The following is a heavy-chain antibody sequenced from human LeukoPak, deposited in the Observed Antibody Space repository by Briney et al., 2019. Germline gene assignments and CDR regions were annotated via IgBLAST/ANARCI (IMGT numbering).Heavy chain of an antibody. CDR3: AREGEYGDSYY. CDR2: IYRGRT. D-gene: IGHD4-17*01. V-gene: IGHV4-30-2*01. CDR1: GDSFSSDSYY. Sequence: PQTLSLTCTVSGDSFSSDSYYWNWIRQAPGKGPEWIGNIYRGRTRFNPALTRRVTISLDMSKTKVSLSLTSVTAADTARYYCAREGEYGDSYYWGQGILVIVSA. J-gene: IGHJ4*02.